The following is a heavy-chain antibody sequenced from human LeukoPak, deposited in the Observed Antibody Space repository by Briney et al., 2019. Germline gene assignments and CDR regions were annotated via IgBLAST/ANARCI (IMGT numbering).Heavy chain of an antibody. J-gene: IGHJ4*02. CDR2: ISRGADT. Sequence: GGSLRLSCAASGFNVITNYMSWVRQAPGEGLEWVSVISRGADTYYADSVKGRFTISRDSSTNTVYLQMDRLRAEDTAVYFCVKDAPGTTIYYWGQGTLVTVSS. V-gene: IGHV3-66*01. CDR3: VKDAPGTTIYY. D-gene: IGHD4-11*01. CDR1: GFNVITNY.